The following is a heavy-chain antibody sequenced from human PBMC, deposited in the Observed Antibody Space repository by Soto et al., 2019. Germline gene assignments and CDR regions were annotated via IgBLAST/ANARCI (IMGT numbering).Heavy chain of an antibody. V-gene: IGHV1-46*01. CDR2: INPSGGTT. CDR1: GYTFTSYY. Sequence: ASVKVPCKASGYTFTSYYMHWVRHAPGQGLEWMGIINPSGGTTTSAQNFQGRVTMTRDTSTSTAYMEMSSLRSEDTAVYYCAIGTYYYDSSGYLVSGYWRQGTLVTVSS. J-gene: IGHJ1*01. CDR3: AIGTYYYDSSGYLVSGY. D-gene: IGHD3-22*01.